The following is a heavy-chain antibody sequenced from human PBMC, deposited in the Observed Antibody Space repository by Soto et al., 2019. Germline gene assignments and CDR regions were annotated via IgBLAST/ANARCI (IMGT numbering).Heavy chain of an antibody. D-gene: IGHD2-8*01. CDR1: GFTFSSYA. V-gene: IGHV3-23*01. J-gene: IGHJ4*02. CDR3: AKDRSTSLDLDY. Sequence: GGSLRLSCAASGFTFSSYAMSWVRQAPGKGLEWVSAISGSGAGTYYADSVKGRFTISRDNSKNTLYLQMNSLRAEDTAVYYCAKDRSTSLDLDYWGQGTLVTVSS. CDR2: ISGSGAGT.